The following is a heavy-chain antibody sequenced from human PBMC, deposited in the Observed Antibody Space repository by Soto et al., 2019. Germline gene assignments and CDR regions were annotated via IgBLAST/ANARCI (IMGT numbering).Heavy chain of an antibody. D-gene: IGHD2-15*01. CDR1: GFTFSSYG. CDR2: ISYDGSNK. J-gene: IGHJ3*02. Sequence: QVQLVESGGGVVQPGRSLRLSCAASGFTFSSYGMHWVRQAPGKGLELVAVISYDGSNKYYADSVKGRFTISRDNSKNTLYLQMNSLRAEDTAVYYCAKEAAGCSGGSGYGPNAFDIWGQGTMVTVSS. V-gene: IGHV3-30*18. CDR3: AKEAAGCSGGSGYGPNAFDI.